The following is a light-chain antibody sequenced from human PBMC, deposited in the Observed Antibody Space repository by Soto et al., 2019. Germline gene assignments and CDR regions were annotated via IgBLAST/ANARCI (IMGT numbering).Light chain of an antibody. CDR1: QSVSSN. Sequence: EMVLTQSPATLSVSPVESATLSCRASQSVSSNLAWYQQKPGEAPRLLIYGASNRATGIPDRFSGSGSGTDFTLTISRLEPEDSAVYYCQQYGTSGTFGQGTDW. CDR2: GAS. V-gene: IGKV3-20*01. CDR3: QQYGTSGT. J-gene: IGKJ5*01.